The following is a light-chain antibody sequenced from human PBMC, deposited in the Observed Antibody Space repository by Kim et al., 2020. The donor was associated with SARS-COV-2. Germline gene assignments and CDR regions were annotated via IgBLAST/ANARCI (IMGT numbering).Light chain of an antibody. CDR1: SLRSDY. CDR2: GKN. V-gene: IGLV3-19*01. CDR3: NSRNSNDNVV. Sequence: VALVQTVRITCQGDSLRSDYATWYQQKPAQAPILVIYGKNNRPAGIPDRFSGSSSGNTASLTITGTQAGDEADCYCNSRNSNDNVVFGGGTKLTVL. J-gene: IGLJ2*01.